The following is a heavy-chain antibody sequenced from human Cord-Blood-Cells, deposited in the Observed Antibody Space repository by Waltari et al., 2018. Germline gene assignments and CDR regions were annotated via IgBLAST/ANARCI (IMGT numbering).Heavy chain of an antibody. Sequence: QVQLVQSGAEVKKPGASVKVSCKASGYTFTGYYMHWVRQAPGQGLEWMEWINPNSGGTNYAQKFQGRVTMTRDTAISTAYMELSRLRSDDTAVYYCAKNYDFWSGYYDAFDIWGQGTMVTVSS. CDR1: GYTFTGYY. V-gene: IGHV1-2*02. D-gene: IGHD3-3*01. CDR3: AKNYDFWSGYYDAFDI. CDR2: INPNSGGT. J-gene: IGHJ3*02.